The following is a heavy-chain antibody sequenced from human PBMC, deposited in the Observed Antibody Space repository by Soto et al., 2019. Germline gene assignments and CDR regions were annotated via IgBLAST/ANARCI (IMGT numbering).Heavy chain of an antibody. Sequence: GSLRLSCAASGFTFSSYAMHWVRQAPGKGLEWVAVISYDGSNKYYADSVKGRFTISRDNSKNTLYLQMNSLRAEDTAVYYCARDQGSGSYYFNYFDYWGQGTLVTVSS. CDR2: ISYDGSNK. D-gene: IGHD3-10*01. CDR3: ARDQGSGSYYFNYFDY. CDR1: GFTFSSYA. J-gene: IGHJ4*02. V-gene: IGHV3-30-3*01.